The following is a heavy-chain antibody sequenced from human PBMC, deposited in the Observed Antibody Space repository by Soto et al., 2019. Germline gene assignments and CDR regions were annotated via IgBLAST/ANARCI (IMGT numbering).Heavy chain of an antibody. Sequence: GGSLRLSCAASGFTFSSYAMSWVRQAPGKGLEWVSAISGSGGSTYYADSVKGRFTISRDNSKNTLYLQMNSLRAEDTAVDYGAKGGEIVVVPAAPFDDWGQGTLVTVSS. CDR1: GFTFSSYA. CDR3: AKGGEIVVVPAAPFDD. D-gene: IGHD2-2*01. V-gene: IGHV3-23*01. J-gene: IGHJ4*02. CDR2: ISGSGGST.